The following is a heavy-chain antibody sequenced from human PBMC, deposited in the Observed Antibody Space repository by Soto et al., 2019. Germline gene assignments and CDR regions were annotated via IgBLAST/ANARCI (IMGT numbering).Heavy chain of an antibody. J-gene: IGHJ4*02. V-gene: IGHV3-30-3*01. Sequence: QVQLVESGGGVVQPGRSLRLSCAASGFTFSSYAMHWVRQAPGKGLEWVGVISYDGSNKDYADAVKGRLTISKDNSKNTLYLQMNSLRAEETAVYYCETGFGYSSYDWGLDYWGQGTLVTVSS. CDR2: ISYDGSNK. D-gene: IGHD5-12*01. CDR3: ETGFGYSSYDWGLDY. CDR1: GFTFSSYA.